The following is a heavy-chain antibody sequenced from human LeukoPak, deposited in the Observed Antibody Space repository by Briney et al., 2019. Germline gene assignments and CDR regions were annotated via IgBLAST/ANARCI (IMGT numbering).Heavy chain of an antibody. CDR1: GYSISTGYY. CDR3: VRGPYYYDRSGYYSKVFDY. CDR2: IYHSGST. V-gene: IGHV4-38-2*02. J-gene: IGHJ4*02. Sequence: SETRSLTCTVSGYSISTGYYWGWIRQPPGKGLEWIGSIYHSGSTYYNPSLKSRLTISVDTSKNQFSLKLYSVTAADTAVYYCVRGPYYYDRSGYYSKVFDYWGQGTLVTVSS. D-gene: IGHD3-22*01.